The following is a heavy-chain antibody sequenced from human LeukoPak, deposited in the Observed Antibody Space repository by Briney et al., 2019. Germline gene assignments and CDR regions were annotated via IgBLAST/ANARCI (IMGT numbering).Heavy chain of an antibody. Sequence: PGGSLRLSCAASGFTFSSYEMNWVRQAPGKGLEWVSYISSSGSTIYYADSVKGRFTISRDNAKNSLYLQMNSLRAEDTAVYYCAKVLLGDYFDYWGQGTLVTVSS. D-gene: IGHD3-10*01. CDR1: GFTFSSYE. V-gene: IGHV3-48*03. CDR2: ISSSGSTI. J-gene: IGHJ4*02. CDR3: AKVLLGDYFDY.